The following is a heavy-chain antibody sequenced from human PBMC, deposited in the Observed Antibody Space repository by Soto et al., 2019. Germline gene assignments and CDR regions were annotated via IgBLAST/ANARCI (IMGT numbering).Heavy chain of an antibody. CDR3: ASPKIAFYNWFDP. D-gene: IGHD3-3*02. CDR1: GGSISSSSYY. J-gene: IGHJ5*02. Sequence: PSETLSLTCTVSGGSISSSSYYWGWIRQPPGKGLELIWSIYYSGSTYYNPSLKSRVTISVDTSKNQFSLKLSSVTAADTAVYYCASPKIAFYNWFDPWGQGTLVTVSS. CDR2: IYYSGST. V-gene: IGHV4-39*01.